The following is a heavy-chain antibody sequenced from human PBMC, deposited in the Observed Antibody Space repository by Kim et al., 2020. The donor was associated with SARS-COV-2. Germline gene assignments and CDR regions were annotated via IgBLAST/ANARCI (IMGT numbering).Heavy chain of an antibody. V-gene: IGHV3-33*06. J-gene: IGHJ4*02. Sequence: GGSLRLSCAASGFTFSSYAMHWVRQAPGKGLEWVAVIWYDGSNKYYADSVKGRFTISRDNSKNTLYLQMNSLRAEDTAVYYCAKESGYSSGWPFDYWGQGTLVTVSS. CDR1: GFTFSSYA. D-gene: IGHD6-19*01. CDR3: AKESGYSSGWPFDY. CDR2: IWYDGSNK.